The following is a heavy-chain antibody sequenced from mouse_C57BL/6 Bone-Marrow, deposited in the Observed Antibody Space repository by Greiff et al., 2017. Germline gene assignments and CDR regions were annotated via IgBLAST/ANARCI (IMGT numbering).Heavy chain of an antibody. CDR1: GFTFTDYY. CDR3: ARYDDGSDAY. CDR2: IRNKANGYTT. D-gene: IGHD1-1*01. V-gene: IGHV7-3*01. J-gene: IGHJ3*01. Sequence: EVKLMESGGGLVQPGGSLSLSCAASGFTFTDYYMSWVRPPPGKALEWLGFIRNKANGYTTEYSASVKGRFTISRDNSQSILYLQMNALRAEDSATYYCARYDDGSDAYWGQGTLVTVSA.